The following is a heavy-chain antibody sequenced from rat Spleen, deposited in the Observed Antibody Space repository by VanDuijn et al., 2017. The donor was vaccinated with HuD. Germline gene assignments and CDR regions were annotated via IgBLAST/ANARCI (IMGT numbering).Heavy chain of an antibody. CDR3: AKTTVAYYYIMDA. D-gene: IGHD1-3*01. J-gene: IGHJ4*01. CDR1: GYSLTSNY. Sequence: EVQLQESGPGLVKPSQSLSLPSSVTGYSLTSNYSGWIRKFPGNKMEWIGHISYSGSTSYNPSLKSRISITRDTSKNQFFLQVNSVTTEDTATYYCAKTTVAYYYIMDAWGQGASVTVSS. V-gene: IGHV3-1*01. CDR2: ISYSGST.